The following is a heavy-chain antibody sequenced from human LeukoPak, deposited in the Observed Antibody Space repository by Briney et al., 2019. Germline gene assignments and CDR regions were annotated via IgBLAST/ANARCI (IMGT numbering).Heavy chain of an antibody. CDR1: GGSLSPNY. Sequence: PSETLSLTCRVSGGSLSPNYWNWVRQTPGKGLEWIGYIHYTGSTSYNPSLKSRITISVDTSENQVSLTVKSVTAADTAVYYCARGYYTLRGDYRVEVYLWGQGVLVTVSS. J-gene: IGHJ5*02. CDR2: IHYTGST. V-gene: IGHV4-59*01. CDR3: ARGYYTLRGDYRVEVYL. D-gene: IGHD4-17*01.